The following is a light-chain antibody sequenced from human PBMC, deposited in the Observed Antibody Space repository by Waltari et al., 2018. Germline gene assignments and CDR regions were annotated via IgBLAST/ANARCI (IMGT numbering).Light chain of an antibody. CDR1: SPNIGATYD. J-gene: IGLJ2*01. CDR3: QSYDNRLSGVI. V-gene: IGLV1-40*01. CDR2: GHN. Sequence: QSVLTQPPSVSGAPGQRVTISCAGSSPNIGATYDVHWYQQPPGTAPKLLIYGHNNRPSGVPDRFSGSKSGTSASLAITGLQAEDEADYYCQSYDNRLSGVIFGGGTRLTVL.